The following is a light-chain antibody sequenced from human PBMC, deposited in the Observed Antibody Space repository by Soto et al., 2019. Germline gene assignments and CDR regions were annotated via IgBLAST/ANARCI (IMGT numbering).Light chain of an antibody. CDR3: QQYNNRWT. CDR1: QGVKNY. J-gene: IGKJ1*01. V-gene: IGKV1-17*03. CDR2: AAS. Sequence: DMHMTQSPSSMSASIGDRVTITFRASQGVKNYLAWFQQKPGKVPKRLIYAASSLQSGVPSRFSGSGSGTEFTLTISSLKSEDFAVYYCQQYNNRWTFGHGTKVDI.